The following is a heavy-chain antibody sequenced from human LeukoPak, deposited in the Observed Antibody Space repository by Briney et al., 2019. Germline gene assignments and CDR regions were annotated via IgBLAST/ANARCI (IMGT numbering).Heavy chain of an antibody. Sequence: GGSLRLPCAASGFTFSSYEMNWVRQAPGKGLEWVSYISSSGSTIYYADSVKGRFTISRDNAKNSLYLQMNSLRAEDTAVYYCARAADVEMATINFDYWGQGTLVTVSS. CDR2: ISSSGSTI. CDR3: ARAADVEMATINFDY. D-gene: IGHD5-24*01. J-gene: IGHJ4*02. CDR1: GFTFSSYE. V-gene: IGHV3-48*03.